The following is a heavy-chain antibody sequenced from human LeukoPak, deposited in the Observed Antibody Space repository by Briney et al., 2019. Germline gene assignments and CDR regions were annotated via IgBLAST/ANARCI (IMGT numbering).Heavy chain of an antibody. Sequence: GESLKISCKGSGYSFNTYWIGWVRQMPGKGLEWMGIIYPGDSDTRYSPSFQGQVTISADKSISTAYLQWSSLKASDTAMYYCARLGKPGIAAAGRLNYFDYWGQGTLVTVSS. V-gene: IGHV5-51*01. CDR2: IYPGDSDT. CDR3: ARLGKPGIAAAGRLNYFDY. CDR1: GYSFNTYW. J-gene: IGHJ4*02. D-gene: IGHD6-13*01.